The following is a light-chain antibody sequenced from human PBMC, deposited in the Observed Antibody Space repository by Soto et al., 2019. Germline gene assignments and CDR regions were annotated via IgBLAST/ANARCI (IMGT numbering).Light chain of an antibody. V-gene: IGKV1-13*02. CDR2: DAS. CDR1: QDIDSA. Sequence: AIPLTQSPSSLAASVGDRGTITCRASQDIDSALAWYQQKPGKAPKLLIFDASSLGSGVPSRFSGSGSGTDFTLSISSLQPEDSATYFCQQFDSYPLTFGGGTKVEIK. J-gene: IGKJ4*01. CDR3: QQFDSYPLT.